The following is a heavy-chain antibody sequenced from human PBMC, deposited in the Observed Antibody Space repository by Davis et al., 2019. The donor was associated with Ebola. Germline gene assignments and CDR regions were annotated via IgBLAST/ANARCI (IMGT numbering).Heavy chain of an antibody. D-gene: IGHD3/OR15-3a*01. Sequence: GESLKISCAASGFTFSSFAMSWVRQAPGKGLEWVSGLSGSGGSAYYADSVKGRFSISRDNSKNTLYLQMNSLRADDTAVYYCAKDDWTIPAHIDYWGQGTLVTVSS. CDR1: GFTFSSFA. J-gene: IGHJ4*02. V-gene: IGHV3-23*01. CDR2: LSGSGGSA. CDR3: AKDDWTIPAHIDY.